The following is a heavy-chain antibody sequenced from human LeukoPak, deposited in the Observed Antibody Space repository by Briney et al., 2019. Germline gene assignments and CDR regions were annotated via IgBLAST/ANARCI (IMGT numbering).Heavy chain of an antibody. V-gene: IGHV1-18*01. J-gene: IGHJ4*02. CDR2: ISAYNGNT. CDR1: GYTFTSYG. Sequence: GASVKVSCKASGYTFTSYGISWVRQAPGQGLEWMGWISAYNGNTNYAQKLQGRVTMTTDTSTSTAYMELRSLRSDDTAVYYCARDSAYGSGSYEFDYWGQGTLVTVSS. D-gene: IGHD3-10*01. CDR3: ARDSAYGSGSYEFDY.